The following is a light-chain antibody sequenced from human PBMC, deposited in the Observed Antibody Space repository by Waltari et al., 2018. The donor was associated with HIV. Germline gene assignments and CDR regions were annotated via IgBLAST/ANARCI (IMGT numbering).Light chain of an antibody. J-gene: IGKJ1*01. V-gene: IGKV2-28*01. CDR3: IQALQIPWT. Sequence: IVVTQSPLSLSVTPGEPASISCTSNQSLLHTNGNNYVDWYLQKPGQSPQLLIYPGSNRASGVPDRFSGSGSGTHFTLKVSKLQTEDVGFYYCIQALQIPWTFGLGTKVEIK. CDR1: QSLLHTNGNNY. CDR2: PGS.